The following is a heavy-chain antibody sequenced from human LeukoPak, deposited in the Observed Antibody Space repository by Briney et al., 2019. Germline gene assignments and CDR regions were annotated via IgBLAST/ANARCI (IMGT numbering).Heavy chain of an antibody. CDR3: ARESPTYYYGSGSYDY. D-gene: IGHD3-10*01. Sequence: ASVKVSCKASGYTFTGYYMHWVRQAPGQGLEWMGWINPNSGGTNYAQKLQGRVTMTTDTSTSTAYMELRSLRSDDTAVYYCARESPTYYYGSGSYDYWGQGTLVTVSS. J-gene: IGHJ4*02. CDR1: GYTFTGYY. CDR2: INPNSGGT. V-gene: IGHV1-2*02.